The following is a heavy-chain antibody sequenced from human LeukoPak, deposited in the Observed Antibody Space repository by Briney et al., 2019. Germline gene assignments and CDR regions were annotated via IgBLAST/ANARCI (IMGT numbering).Heavy chain of an antibody. CDR3: ARGAGGEGPHDY. V-gene: IGHV3-11*06. J-gene: IGHJ4*02. Sequence: GGSLRLSCAVSGFTFSDYYMSWIRQAPGNGLEWVSYISSSGDYATYADSVKGRFTTSRDNAKSSLSLQMNSLRAEDTAGYYCARGAGGEGPHDYWGQGALVTVSS. CDR1: GFTFSDYY. CDR2: ISSSGDYA.